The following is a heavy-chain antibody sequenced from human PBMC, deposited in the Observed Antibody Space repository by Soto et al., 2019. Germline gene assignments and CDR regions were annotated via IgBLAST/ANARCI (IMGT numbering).Heavy chain of an antibody. V-gene: IGHV3-48*03. Sequence: GGSLRLSCAASRFTFSRFEMNWVRQAPGKGLEWVASISSSGTSIYYADSVKGRFSISRDNDRNSVYLAMNSLRVDDTAVYYCARDRGYTSGTYGGAFDFWGQGTLVTVSS. CDR3: ARDRGYTSGTYGGAFDF. CDR1: RFTFSRFE. D-gene: IGHD3-22*01. J-gene: IGHJ4*02. CDR2: ISSSGTSI.